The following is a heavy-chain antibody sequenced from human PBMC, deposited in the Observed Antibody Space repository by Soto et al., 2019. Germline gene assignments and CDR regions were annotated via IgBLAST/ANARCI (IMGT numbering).Heavy chain of an antibody. CDR1: GFDFSRHS. V-gene: IGHV3-21*01. Sequence: EVQLVESGGGLVKPGGSLRLSCAASGFDFSRHSMNWIRQAPGKGLEWVSSIGDSSTYVYYTDSVKGRFTISRDNAKNSVYLQMNSLRAEDTAVYYCARDQKYFRLGYSDYWGQGTLVTVSS. D-gene: IGHD5-12*01. CDR2: IGDSSTYV. CDR3: ARDQKYFRLGYSDY. J-gene: IGHJ4*02.